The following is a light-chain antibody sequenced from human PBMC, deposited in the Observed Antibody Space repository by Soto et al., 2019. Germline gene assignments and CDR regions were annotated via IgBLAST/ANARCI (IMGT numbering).Light chain of an antibody. CDR3: RQSTQLPFT. J-gene: IGKJ5*01. Sequence: DIVMSQTPLSLSVTPGQPASISCRSSQSLLSSGGETYLFWYLQRPGQSPQLLIYEVSNRISAVPDRVSGGGSGTDFALKISRVEAEDAGDYYCRQSTQLPFTFDQGTRLEVK. V-gene: IGKV2D-29*02. CDR1: QSLLSSGGETY. CDR2: EVS.